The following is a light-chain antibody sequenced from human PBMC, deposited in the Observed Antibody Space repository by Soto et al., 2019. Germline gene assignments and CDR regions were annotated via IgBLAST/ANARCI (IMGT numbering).Light chain of an antibody. J-gene: IGKJ5*01. Sequence: EIVMTQSPATLSASPGETVTLPCRASQSISSGLAWYQQKPGQAPKLLIYAASTRATGIPARFSGSGSGTEFTLTISSLQSDDFAVYDCQQYNNWPPITFGPGTRLDSK. CDR2: AAS. CDR3: QQYNNWPPIT. CDR1: QSISSG. V-gene: IGKV3-15*01.